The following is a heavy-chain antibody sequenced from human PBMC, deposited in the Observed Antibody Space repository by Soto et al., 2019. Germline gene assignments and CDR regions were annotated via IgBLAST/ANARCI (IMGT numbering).Heavy chain of an antibody. Sequence: LRLSCTASGLPHINFAMMWVRQAPGKGLECVSGIYGSGRGIEYADSVKGRFTISRDNSKNTVYLQMTDLRADDTAVYYCAKDAIYNDGLWLMDHWGQGTQVTVSS. CDR3: AKDAIYNDGLWLMDH. CDR2: IYGSGRGI. CDR1: GLPHINFA. D-gene: IGHD2-21*01. V-gene: IGHV3-23*05. J-gene: IGHJ4*02.